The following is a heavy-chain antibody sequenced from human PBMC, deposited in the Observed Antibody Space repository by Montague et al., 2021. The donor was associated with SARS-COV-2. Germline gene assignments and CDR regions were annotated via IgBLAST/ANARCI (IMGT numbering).Heavy chain of an antibody. D-gene: IGHD1-26*01. CDR3: ARDSRIVGATGGMDV. CDR1: GFTFTTSA. CDR2: ISCVGSNE. J-gene: IGHJ6*02. V-gene: IGHV3-30-3*01. Sequence: SLRLSCAASGFTFTTSAMHWVRQAPGKGLEWVAIISCVGSNEFYADSVKGRFTVSRDNAKNSLNLQMDSLRAEDTALYYCARDSRIVGATGGMDVWGQGTTVIVS.